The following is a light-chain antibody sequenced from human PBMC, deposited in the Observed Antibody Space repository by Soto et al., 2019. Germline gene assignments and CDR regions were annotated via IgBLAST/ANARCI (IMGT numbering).Light chain of an antibody. Sequence: DIQMTQAPSSLSASVGDRVTITCRARQDISTYLAWYQQKPGKVPKLLISAAYTLQSGVPPRFSGSGSGTDFTLTISGLQPEDVATYYCLKYDNAPLTFGGGTKVEIK. CDR2: AAY. CDR3: LKYDNAPLT. CDR1: QDISTY. J-gene: IGKJ4*01. V-gene: IGKV1-27*01.